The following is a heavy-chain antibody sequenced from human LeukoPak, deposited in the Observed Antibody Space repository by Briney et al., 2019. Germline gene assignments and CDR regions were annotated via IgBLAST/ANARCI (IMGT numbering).Heavy chain of an antibody. J-gene: IGHJ4*02. CDR1: GFTFSTYW. D-gene: IGHD6-13*01. V-gene: IGHV3-74*01. Sequence: PGGSLRVSCAASGFTFSTYWMHWVRQAPGNGLVWVSHIDSDGSSATYGDSAKGRFTISRDNAKNTLYLQMGSLRAEDTAVYYCARGTATTAGIDYWGQGTLVVVSS. CDR3: ARGTATTAGIDY. CDR2: IDSDGSSA.